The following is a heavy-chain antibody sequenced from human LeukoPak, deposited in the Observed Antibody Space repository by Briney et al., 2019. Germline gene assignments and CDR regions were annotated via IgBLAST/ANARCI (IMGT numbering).Heavy chain of an antibody. D-gene: IGHD4-17*01. J-gene: IGHJ4*02. CDR2: ISYDGSNK. CDR3: AKADGDYVWYFDY. Sequence: GGSLRLSCAASGFTFSSYGMHWVRQAPGKGLEWVAVISYDGSNKYYADSVKGRFTISRDNSKNTLYLQMNSLRAEDTAVYYCAKADGDYVWYFDYWGQGTLVTVSS. V-gene: IGHV3-30*18. CDR1: GFTFSSYG.